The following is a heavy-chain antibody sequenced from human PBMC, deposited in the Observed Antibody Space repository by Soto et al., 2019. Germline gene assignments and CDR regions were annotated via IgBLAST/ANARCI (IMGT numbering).Heavy chain of an antibody. Sequence: ASVKVSCKASGYTFTSYDINWVRQATGQGLEWMGWMNPNSGNTGYAQKFQGRVTMTRNTSISTAYMELSSLRSEDTAVYYCARVDSSGWMYYYYYGMDVWGQGTTGTVSS. CDR3: ARVDSSGWMYYYYYGMDV. V-gene: IGHV1-8*01. D-gene: IGHD6-19*01. J-gene: IGHJ6*02. CDR1: GYTFTSYD. CDR2: MNPNSGNT.